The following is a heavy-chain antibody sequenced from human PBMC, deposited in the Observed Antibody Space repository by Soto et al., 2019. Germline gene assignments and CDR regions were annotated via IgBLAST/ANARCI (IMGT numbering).Heavy chain of an antibody. J-gene: IGHJ4*02. D-gene: IGHD3-10*01. CDR3: ATDDYGIFPY. V-gene: IGHV1-2*02. Sequence: HVQVVQSGTEVKKPGASVRVSCMVSGYPFTTYYIHWVRQAPGQGLEWMGWIDPRSGGTVYEQKFQGRVTMTRDTSISTVYMDLSGLTSDDTALYYCATDDYGIFPYWGQGSLVTASS. CDR1: GYPFTTYY. CDR2: IDPRSGGT.